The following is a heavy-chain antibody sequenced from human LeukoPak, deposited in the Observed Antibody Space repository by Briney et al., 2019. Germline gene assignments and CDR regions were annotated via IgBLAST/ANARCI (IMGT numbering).Heavy chain of an antibody. V-gene: IGHV7-4-1*02. CDR3: ARGANWGYSDY. Sequence: EASVKVYCKASGYTFTSYAMNWVRQAPGQGLEWMGWINTNTGNPTYAQGFTGRFVFSLDTSVSTAYLQISSLKAEDTAVYYCARGANWGYSDYWGQGTLVTVSS. J-gene: IGHJ4*02. D-gene: IGHD7-27*01. CDR2: INTNTGNP. CDR1: GYTFTSYA.